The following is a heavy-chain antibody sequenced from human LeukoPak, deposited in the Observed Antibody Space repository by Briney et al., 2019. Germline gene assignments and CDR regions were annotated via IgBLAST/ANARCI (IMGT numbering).Heavy chain of an antibody. Sequence: GASVKLSCKASVGTFSSYAISWVRQAPGHGLEWMGGVIPIFGTANYSQKFQGRVTITRNNSISTDYMELSSLRSEDTAVYYCARGPPTVVEPAATGDYYYYMDVWGKGTTVTVSS. D-gene: IGHD2-2*01. CDR2: VIPIFGTA. CDR3: ARGPPTVVEPAATGDYYYYMDV. CDR1: VGTFSSYA. V-gene: IGHV1-69*05. J-gene: IGHJ6*03.